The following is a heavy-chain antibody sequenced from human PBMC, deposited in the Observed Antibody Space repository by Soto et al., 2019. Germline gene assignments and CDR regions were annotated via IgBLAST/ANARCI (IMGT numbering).Heavy chain of an antibody. CDR1: GFTFSSYG. J-gene: IGHJ5*02. CDR3: TRDASRDSSARGWFDP. Sequence: VGSLRLSCAASGFTFSSYGMHWVRQAPGKGLDWVAVIWYDGSNSAYIYYTDALRGRFTISRDNAKNSLHLQMNSLRAEDTAVYYCTRDASRDSSARGWFDPWGPGSLVTVSS. CDR2: IWYDGSNSAYI. D-gene: IGHD6-13*01. V-gene: IGHV3-33*01.